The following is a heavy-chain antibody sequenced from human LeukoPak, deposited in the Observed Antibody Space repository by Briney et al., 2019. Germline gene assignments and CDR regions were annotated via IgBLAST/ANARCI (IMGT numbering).Heavy chain of an antibody. CDR1: GYSFTSYW. D-gene: IGHD5-18*01. CDR2: IDPSDSYT. Sequence: GESLRISCKGSGYSFTSYWISWVRQMPGKGLEWMGRIDPSDSYTNYSPSFQGHVTISADKSISTAYLQWSSLKASDTAMYYCARHSRSMWIQLWLDYWGQGTLVTVSS. CDR3: ARHSRSMWIQLWLDY. J-gene: IGHJ4*02. V-gene: IGHV5-10-1*01.